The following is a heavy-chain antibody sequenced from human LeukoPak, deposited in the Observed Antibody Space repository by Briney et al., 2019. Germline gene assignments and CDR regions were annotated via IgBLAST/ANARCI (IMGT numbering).Heavy chain of an antibody. Sequence: ASVKVSCKASGYTSTGNYINWVRQAPGQGLEWMGWINPNSGGTNYAQKFQDWVTMTRDTSISTAYMELNRLTSDDTAVYYCARGSSIDGAIDYWGQGTLVTVSS. D-gene: IGHD3-10*01. CDR2: INPNSGGT. CDR3: ARGSSIDGAIDY. CDR1: GYTSTGNY. J-gene: IGHJ4*02. V-gene: IGHV1-2*04.